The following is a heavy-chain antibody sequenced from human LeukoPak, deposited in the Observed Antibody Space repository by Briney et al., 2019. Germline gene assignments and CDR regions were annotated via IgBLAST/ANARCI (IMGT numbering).Heavy chain of an antibody. J-gene: IGHJ5*02. CDR3: ARDLGASQHLSWFGP. CDR2: INEDGSVK. D-gene: IGHD1-26*01. CDR1: GFTLSNYC. Sequence: PGGSLRLSCAASGFTLSNYCMSWVRQAPGKGLEWVGNINEDGSVKYYVDSVKGRFTISRDSAKNSLYLQMNSLRAEDTAVYYCARDLGASQHLSWFGPWGQGTLVTVSS. V-gene: IGHV3-7*05.